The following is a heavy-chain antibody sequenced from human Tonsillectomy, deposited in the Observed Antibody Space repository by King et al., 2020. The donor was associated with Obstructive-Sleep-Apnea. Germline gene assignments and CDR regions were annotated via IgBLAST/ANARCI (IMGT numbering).Heavy chain of an antibody. V-gene: IGHV4-59*01. CDR3: ARSGVVVAATGWYFDL. Sequence: QLQESGPGLVKPSETLSLTCTVSGGSISSYYWSWIRQPPGKGLEWIWYIYYSGTTNYNPSLKSRVTISVDTSKNQFSLKLSSVTAADTAVYYCARSGVVVAATGWYFDLWGRGTLVTVSS. D-gene: IGHD2-15*01. J-gene: IGHJ2*01. CDR2: IYYSGTT. CDR1: GGSISSYY.